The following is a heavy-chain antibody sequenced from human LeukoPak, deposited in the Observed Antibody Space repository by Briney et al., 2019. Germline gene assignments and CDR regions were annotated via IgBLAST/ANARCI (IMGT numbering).Heavy chain of an antibody. CDR2: IYYSGSP. CDR3: ARSDPLADWFDP. J-gene: IGHJ5*02. CDR1: GGSFSGYY. V-gene: IGHV4-39*01. D-gene: IGHD3-16*02. Sequence: SETLSLTCAVYGGSFSGYYWGWIRQPPGKGLEWIGSIYYSGSPYYNPSPKSRVTISVDTSKNQFSLKLSSVTAADTAVYYCARSDPLADWFDPWGQGTLVTVSS.